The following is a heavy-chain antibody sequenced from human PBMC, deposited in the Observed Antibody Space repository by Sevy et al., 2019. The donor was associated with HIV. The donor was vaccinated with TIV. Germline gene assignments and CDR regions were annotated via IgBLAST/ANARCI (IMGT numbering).Heavy chain of an antibody. CDR2: INWNGGST. Sequence: GGSLRLSCAASGFTFDDYGMSWVRQAPGKGLEWVSGINWNGGSTGYADSVKGRFTISRDNAKNSLYLQMNSLRAEDTALYHCAREITGTTPYFYYYYYYMDVWGKGTTVTVSS. CDR3: AREITGTTPYFYYYYYYMDV. CDR1: GFTFDDYG. D-gene: IGHD1-7*01. V-gene: IGHV3-20*01. J-gene: IGHJ6*03.